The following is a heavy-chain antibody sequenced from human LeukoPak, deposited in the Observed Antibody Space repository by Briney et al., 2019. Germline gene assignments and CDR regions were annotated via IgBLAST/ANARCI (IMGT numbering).Heavy chain of an antibody. D-gene: IGHD4-17*01. Sequence: PGGSLRLSCAASGFIFSTYAMTWVRQAPGKGLEWVSTISGDGSTYYTGSVKGRFTISRDNSKNTLYLQMNSLRAEDTAVYYCAKDLNPAVTTYYFDYWGQGTLVTVSS. CDR1: GFIFSTYA. CDR2: ISGDGST. V-gene: IGHV3-23*01. CDR3: AKDLNPAVTTYYFDY. J-gene: IGHJ4*02.